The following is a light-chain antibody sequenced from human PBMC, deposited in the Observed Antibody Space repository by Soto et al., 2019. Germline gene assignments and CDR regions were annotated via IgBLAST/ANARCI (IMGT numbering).Light chain of an antibody. CDR2: AAY. CDR3: KQSYSNLIT. J-gene: IGKJ5*01. CDR1: QSISSY. V-gene: IGKV1-39*01. Sequence: DIQMTQSPSSLSASVGDRVTITCRASQSISSYVNWYQQKPGKAPKFLIYAAYNLQSGVQSRFSGSGSGTDFTLTIRSLQPEDFATYYCKQSYSNLITFGQGTRLEIK.